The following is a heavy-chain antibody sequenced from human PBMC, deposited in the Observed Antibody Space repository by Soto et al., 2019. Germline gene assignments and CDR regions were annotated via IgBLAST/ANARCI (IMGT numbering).Heavy chain of an antibody. CDR3: ARERYSYGLLDY. CDR2: ISSSSSYI. Sequence: EVQLVESGGGLVKPGGSLRLSCAASGFTFSSYSMNWVRQAPGKGLEWVSSISSSSSYIYYADSVKGRFTISRDNAKNSLYLEMNSLRAEDTAVNYCARERYSYGLLDYWGQGTLVTVSS. J-gene: IGHJ4*02. CDR1: GFTFSSYS. D-gene: IGHD5-18*01. V-gene: IGHV3-21*01.